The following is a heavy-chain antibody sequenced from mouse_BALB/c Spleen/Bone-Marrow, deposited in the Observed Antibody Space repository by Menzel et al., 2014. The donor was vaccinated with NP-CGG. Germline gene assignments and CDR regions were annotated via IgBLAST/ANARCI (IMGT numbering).Heavy chain of an antibody. CDR3: ARIYDYDRGAWFAY. Sequence: EVQLQQSGPELVKPGASVKISCKASGYSFTGYFMNWVMQSLGKSLEWIGRINPYNGDTFYNQKFKDKATLTIDKSSSTAHMELRSLASEDSAVYYCARIYDYDRGAWFAYWGQGTLVTVSA. CDR2: INPYNGDT. CDR1: GYSFTGYF. D-gene: IGHD2-4*01. V-gene: IGHV1-20*02. J-gene: IGHJ3*01.